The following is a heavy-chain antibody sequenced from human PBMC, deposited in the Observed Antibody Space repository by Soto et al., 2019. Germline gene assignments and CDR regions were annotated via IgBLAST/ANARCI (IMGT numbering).Heavy chain of an antibody. V-gene: IGHV3-23*01. CDR1: GFTFSSYA. D-gene: IGHD6-6*01. CDR2: ISGSGGST. CDR3: AKDREQLGANYYYYYGMDV. J-gene: IGHJ6*02. Sequence: PGGSLRLSCAASGFTFSSYAMSWVRQAPGKGLEWVSAISGSGGSTYYADSVKGRFTISRDNSKNTLYLQMNSLRAEDTAVYYCAKDREQLGANYYYYYGMDVWGQGTTVTVSS.